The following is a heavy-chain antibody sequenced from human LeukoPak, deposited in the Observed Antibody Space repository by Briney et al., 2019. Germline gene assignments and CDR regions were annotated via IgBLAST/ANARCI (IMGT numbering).Heavy chain of an antibody. V-gene: IGHV3-30*02. D-gene: IGHD6-13*01. J-gene: IGHJ5*02. Sequence: GSLRLSCAASGFTFSSYGMHWVRQAPGKGLEWVAFIRYDGSNKYYADSVKGRFTISRDNSKNTLYLQMNSLRAEDTAVYYCASGRIAEFDPWGQGTLVTVSS. CDR3: ASGRIAEFDP. CDR2: IRYDGSNK. CDR1: GFTFSSYG.